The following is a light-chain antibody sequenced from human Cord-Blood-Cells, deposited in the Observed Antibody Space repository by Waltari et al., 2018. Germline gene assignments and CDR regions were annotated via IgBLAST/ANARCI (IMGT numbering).Light chain of an antibody. J-gene: IGKJ1*01. CDR2: DAS. CDR1: QSVSSY. CDR3: QQRSNWPRT. V-gene: IGKV3-11*01. Sequence: EIVLTQSPATLSFSPGERATLSGRASQSVSSYLAWYQQKPGQAPRLLIYDASNRATGIPARFSGSGSGTDFTLTISSLEPEDFAVYYCQQRSNWPRTFGQGTKVEIK.